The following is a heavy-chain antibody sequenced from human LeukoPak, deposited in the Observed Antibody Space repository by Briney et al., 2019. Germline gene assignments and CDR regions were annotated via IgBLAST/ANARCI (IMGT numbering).Heavy chain of an antibody. CDR3: ASSPRAYCGGDCYLGY. CDR2: IYHSGST. D-gene: IGHD2-21*02. V-gene: IGHV4-4*02. Sequence: PSGTLSLTCAVSGGSLSSSNWWSWVRQPPGKGLEWIGEIYHSGSTNYNPSLKSRVTISVDKSKNQFSLKLSSVTAADTAVYYCASSPRAYCGGDCYLGYWGQGTLVTVSS. J-gene: IGHJ4*02. CDR1: GGSLSSSNW.